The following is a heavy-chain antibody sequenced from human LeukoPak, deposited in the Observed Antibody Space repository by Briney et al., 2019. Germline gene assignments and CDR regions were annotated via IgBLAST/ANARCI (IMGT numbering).Heavy chain of an antibody. Sequence: ASVKVSCKVSGYTFTDYYMHWVQQAPGKGLEWMGLVDAEDGETIYAEKFQGRVTITADTSTDTAYMELSSLRSEDTAVYYCATGASYGDAFDIWGQGTMVTVSS. CDR3: ATGASYGDAFDI. CDR1: GYTFTDYY. J-gene: IGHJ3*02. D-gene: IGHD2-21*01. V-gene: IGHV1-69-2*01. CDR2: VDAEDGET.